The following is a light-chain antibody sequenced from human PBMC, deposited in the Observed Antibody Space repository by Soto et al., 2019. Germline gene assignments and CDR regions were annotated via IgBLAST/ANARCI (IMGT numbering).Light chain of an antibody. Sequence: EIVMTQSPATLSVSPGETATLTCSASHSVSSTFLAWYQQKPGQAPTLLIYDADTRATGIPDRFSGSGFGTHFTLTISSLEPEDFAMYYCQQSASSVTFGQGTRLEIK. V-gene: IGKV3-20*01. CDR2: DAD. CDR3: QQSASSVT. J-gene: IGKJ5*01. CDR1: HSVSSTF.